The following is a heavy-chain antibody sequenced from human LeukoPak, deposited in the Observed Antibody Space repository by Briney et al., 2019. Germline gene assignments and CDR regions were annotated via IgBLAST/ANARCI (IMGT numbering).Heavy chain of an antibody. V-gene: IGHV3-7*01. CDR2: INQDGSEK. CDR3: AELGITMIGGV. J-gene: IGHJ6*04. CDR1: GFTFSSYW. Sequence: GGSLRLSCAASGFTFSSYWMNWVRQAPGKGLEWVANINQDGSEKYYVDSVKGRFTISRDNAKNSLYLQMNSLRAEDTAVYYCAELGITMIGGVWGKGTTVTISS. D-gene: IGHD3-10*02.